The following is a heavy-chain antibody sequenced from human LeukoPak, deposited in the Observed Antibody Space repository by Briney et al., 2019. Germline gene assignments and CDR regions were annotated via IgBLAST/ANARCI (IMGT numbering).Heavy chain of an antibody. V-gene: IGHV4-59*12. D-gene: IGHD3-22*01. CDR3: ARDAAIGQWLRSGAFDI. CDR1: GGSISSYY. CDR2: IYYSGST. Sequence: PSEALSLTCTVSGGSISSYYWSWIRQPPGKGLEWSGYIYYSGSTNYNPSLKSRVTISVDTSKNQFSLKLSSVTAADTAVYYCARDAAIGQWLRSGAFDIWGQGTMVTVSS. J-gene: IGHJ3*02.